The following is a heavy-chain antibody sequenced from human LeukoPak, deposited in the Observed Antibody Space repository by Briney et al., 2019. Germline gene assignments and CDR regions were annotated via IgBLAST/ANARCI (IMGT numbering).Heavy chain of an antibody. Sequence: SQTLSLTCTVSGGSISSGDYYWSWIRQHPGKGLEWIGYIYYSGSTYYNPSLKSRVTISVDTSKNQFSLKLSSVTAADTAVYYCARASGPCCGGDCASSLDYWGQGTLVTVSS. J-gene: IGHJ4*02. V-gene: IGHV4-31*03. CDR3: ARASGPCCGGDCASSLDY. D-gene: IGHD2-21*02. CDR2: IYYSGST. CDR1: GGSISSGDYY.